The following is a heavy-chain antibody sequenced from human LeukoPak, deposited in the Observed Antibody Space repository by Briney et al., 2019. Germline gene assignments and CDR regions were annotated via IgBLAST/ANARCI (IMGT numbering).Heavy chain of an antibody. D-gene: IGHD1-26*01. CDR2: LNPSSGGT. V-gene: IGHV1-2*02. J-gene: IGHJ3*02. Sequence: GASVKPSCTAAGYTFTRYYMHWVRQAPGQGLEWMGWLNPSSGGTNYAQKFQGRVTMTRDTSISTAYMALSRLRYDDTAVYYCARAREDAFDIWGQGTLVTVSS. CDR3: ARAREDAFDI. CDR1: GYTFTRYY.